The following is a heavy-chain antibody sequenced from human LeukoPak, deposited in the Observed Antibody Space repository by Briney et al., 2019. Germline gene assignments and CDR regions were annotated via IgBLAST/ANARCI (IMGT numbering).Heavy chain of an antibody. Sequence: GGSLRLSCAASGFTFSSYAMSWVRQAPGKGLEWVSVISGSGGTTYSADSVRGRFTISRDISKSTLYLQMNSLRAEDTAVYYCAKDRCSGGNCYDAFDIWGQGTMVTVSS. D-gene: IGHD2-15*01. CDR2: ISGSGGTT. CDR3: AKDRCSGGNCYDAFDI. V-gene: IGHV3-23*01. CDR1: GFTFSSYA. J-gene: IGHJ3*02.